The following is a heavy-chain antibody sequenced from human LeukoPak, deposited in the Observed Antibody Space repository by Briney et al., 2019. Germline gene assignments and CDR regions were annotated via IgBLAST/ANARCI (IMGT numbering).Heavy chain of an antibody. CDR3: ATYSTLNARDFQH. Sequence: GGSLRLSCAASGFAFSSYSMHWVRQAPGKGLEWVAVISSTGPNTYYAVSVKGRFTISRDNGKNSLYVQMNSLSVEDTAVYYCATYSTLNARDFQHWGQGTLVIVSS. D-gene: IGHD2/OR15-2a*01. J-gene: IGHJ1*01. CDR2: ISSTGPNT. CDR1: GFAFSSYS. V-gene: IGHV3-30-3*01.